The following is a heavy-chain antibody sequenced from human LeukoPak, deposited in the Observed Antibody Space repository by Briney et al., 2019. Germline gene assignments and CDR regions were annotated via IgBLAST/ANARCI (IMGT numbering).Heavy chain of an antibody. V-gene: IGHV3-23*01. J-gene: IGHJ6*02. CDR1: AFTFSNYA. Sequence: GGSLRLSYAASAFTFSNYAMSWVRQAPGKGLEWASGISGNGGNTYYADSVKGRFTISRDNSKNTLYLQMNSLRAEDTGVYYCASGSGTYYSSYYYYGMDVWGQGTTVTVSS. CDR3: ASGSGTYYSSYYYYGMDV. CDR2: ISGNGGNT. D-gene: IGHD1-26*01.